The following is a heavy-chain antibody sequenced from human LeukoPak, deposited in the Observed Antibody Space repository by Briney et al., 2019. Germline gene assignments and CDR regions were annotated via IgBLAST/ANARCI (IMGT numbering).Heavy chain of an antibody. CDR2: IYPGDSDT. J-gene: IGHJ5*02. CDR3: ARQDCSGGSCYLGWFDP. V-gene: IGHV5-51*01. CDR1: GYSFTSYW. D-gene: IGHD2-15*01. Sequence: GESLKISCKGSGYSFTSYWIGWVRQMPGKGLEWMGIIYPGDSDTRYSPSFQGQVTISADKSISTAYLQWSSLKASDTAMYYCARQDCSGGSCYLGWFDPWGQGTLVTVSS.